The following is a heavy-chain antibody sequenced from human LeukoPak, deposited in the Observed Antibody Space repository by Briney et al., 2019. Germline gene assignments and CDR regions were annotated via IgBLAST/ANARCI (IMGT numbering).Heavy chain of an antibody. CDR1: GGSITSSGYY. CDR3: ARVHRRVRGVMFRYYYYMDV. V-gene: IGHV4-39*07. Sequence: PSETLSLTCIVSGGSITSSGYYWGWIRQPPGKGLEWIGSIYYSGSTYYNPSLKSRVTISVDTSKNQFSLKLSSVTAADTAVYYCARVHRRVRGVMFRYYYYMDVWGKGTTVTVSS. CDR2: IYYSGST. D-gene: IGHD3-10*01. J-gene: IGHJ6*03.